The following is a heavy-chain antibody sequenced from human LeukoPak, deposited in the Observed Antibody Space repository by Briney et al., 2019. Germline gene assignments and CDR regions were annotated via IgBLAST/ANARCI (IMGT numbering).Heavy chain of an antibody. D-gene: IGHD5-24*01. CDR2: ICSGGNT. CDR3: ARALLVRNGYNYSPNYFDY. J-gene: IGHJ4*02. Sequence: PGGSLRLSCAASGFTVSSNYMSWVRQAPGKGLEWVSVICSGGNTYYADSVKGRFTISRDNSKNTLYLQMNSLRAEDTAVYYCARALLVRNGYNYSPNYFDYWGQGTLVTVSS. V-gene: IGHV3-53*01. CDR1: GFTVSSNY.